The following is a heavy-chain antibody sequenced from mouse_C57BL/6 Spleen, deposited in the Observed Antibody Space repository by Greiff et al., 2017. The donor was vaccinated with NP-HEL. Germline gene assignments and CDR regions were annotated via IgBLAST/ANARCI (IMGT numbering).Heavy chain of an antibody. Sequence: QVQLQQPGAELVMPGASVKLSCKASGYTFTSYWMHWVKQRPGQGLEWIGEIDPSDSYTNYNQKFKGKSTLTVDKSSSTAYMQLGSLTSEDSAVYYCARSGITPFAYWGQGTLVTVSA. CDR2: IDPSDSYT. CDR1: GYTFTSYW. CDR3: ARSGITPFAY. D-gene: IGHD1-1*01. V-gene: IGHV1-69*01. J-gene: IGHJ3*01.